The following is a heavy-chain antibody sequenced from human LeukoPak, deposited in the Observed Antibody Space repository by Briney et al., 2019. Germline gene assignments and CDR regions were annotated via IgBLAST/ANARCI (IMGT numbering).Heavy chain of an antibody. J-gene: IGHJ4*02. V-gene: IGHV3-23*01. Sequence: QPGGSLRLSCAASGFTFSSHAMAWVRQAPGKGLEWVLAIGGRGGSTYYADSVKGRFTISRDNSKNTVYLQMNSLRAEDTAVYYCARDPGVVAFHYFDLWGQGTLVTVSS. CDR1: GFTFSSHA. D-gene: IGHD3-3*01. CDR3: ARDPGVVAFHYFDL. CDR2: IGGRGGST.